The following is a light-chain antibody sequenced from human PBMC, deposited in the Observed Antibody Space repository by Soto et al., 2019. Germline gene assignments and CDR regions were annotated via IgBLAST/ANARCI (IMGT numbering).Light chain of an antibody. J-gene: IGKJ1*01. V-gene: IGKV1-27*01. Sequence: DIQMTQSPSSLSASVGDRVTITCLASQVISNYLAWYQQQPGKVPMLLIYVASTLRSVVPSRFSGSGSGTDLTLTISSVQAEDVASYYCQKYNSAPWTFGQGTKVEIK. CDR3: QKYNSAPWT. CDR2: VAS. CDR1: QVISNY.